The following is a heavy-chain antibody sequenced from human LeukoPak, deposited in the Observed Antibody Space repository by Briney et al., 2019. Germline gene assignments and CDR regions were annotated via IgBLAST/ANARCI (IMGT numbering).Heavy chain of an antibody. CDR3: ANLREWELPDLFDY. CDR2: ISGSSTYI. J-gene: IGHJ4*02. D-gene: IGHD1-26*01. Sequence: GGSLRLSCAASGFTFSSYSMNWVRQAPGKGLEWVSSISGSSTYIYYADSVKGRFTISRDNSKNTLYLQTNSLRAEDTAVYYCANLREWELPDLFDYWGQGTLVTVSS. CDR1: GFTFSSYS. V-gene: IGHV3-21*04.